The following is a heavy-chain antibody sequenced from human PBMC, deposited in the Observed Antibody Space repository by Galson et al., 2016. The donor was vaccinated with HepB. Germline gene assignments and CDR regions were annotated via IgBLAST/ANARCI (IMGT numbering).Heavy chain of an antibody. CDR3: ARAPLEMATIQRGYFDY. J-gene: IGHJ4*02. CDR1: GFTFSSYA. V-gene: IGHV3-30-3*01. D-gene: IGHD5-24*01. CDR2: ISFDGSNK. Sequence: SLRLSCAASGFTFSSYAMHWVRQAPGKGLEWVAVISFDGSNKYYADSVKGRFTNSRDKSKNTLYLQMNSLRAEDTAVYYCARAPLEMATIQRGYFDYWGQGTLVTVSS.